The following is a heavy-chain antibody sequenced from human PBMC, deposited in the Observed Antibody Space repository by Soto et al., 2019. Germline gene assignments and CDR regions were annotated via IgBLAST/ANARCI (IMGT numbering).Heavy chain of an antibody. V-gene: IGHV5-10-1*01. J-gene: IGHJ5*01. CDR2: IDPSDSYT. Sequence: GESLKISCKGSGYSFTSYWISWVRQMPGKGLEWMGRIDPSDSYTNYSPSFQGHVTISADKSISTAYLQWSSLKASDTAMYYCARHLSFGYYDSLTGPPERWFDSWGQGTLVTVSS. CDR3: ARHLSFGYYDSLTGPPERWFDS. D-gene: IGHD3-9*01. CDR1: GYSFTSYW.